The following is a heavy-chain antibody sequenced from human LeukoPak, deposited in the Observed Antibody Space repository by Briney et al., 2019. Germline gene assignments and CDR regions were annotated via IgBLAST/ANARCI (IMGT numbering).Heavy chain of an antibody. V-gene: IGHV4-4*09. D-gene: IGHD1-26*01. J-gene: IGHJ5*02. CDR2: IHSSGYT. CDR3: TQRRGPTSGSYDYFDP. Sequence: PSETLSLTCTVSGGSISGNYWSWIRQPPGQGLEWIAYIHSSGYTNYNPSLRSRGTISVDTSNNQFSLKVTSVTAADTAIYYCTQRRGPTSGSYDYFDPWGQGALVTVSS. CDR1: GGSISGNY.